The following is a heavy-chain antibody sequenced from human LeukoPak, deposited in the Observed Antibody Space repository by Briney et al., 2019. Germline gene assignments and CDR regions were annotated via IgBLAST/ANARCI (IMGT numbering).Heavy chain of an antibody. D-gene: IGHD1-1*01. V-gene: IGHV3-23*01. CDR3: ARTLRTFNWFDP. CDR2: ISYNGGST. CDR1: GFTFSSYA. J-gene: IGHJ5*02. Sequence: GGSLRLSCAASGFTFSSYATSWVRQAPGKGLEWVSAISYNGGSTYYADSVKGRFTISRDNAKNSLYLQMNSLRAEDTAVYYCARTLRTFNWFDPWGQGTLVTVSS.